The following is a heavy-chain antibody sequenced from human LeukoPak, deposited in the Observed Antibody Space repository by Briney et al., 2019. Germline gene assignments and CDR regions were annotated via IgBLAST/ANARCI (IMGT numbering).Heavy chain of an antibody. CDR1: GYTLTELA. V-gene: IGHV1-24*01. CDR2: FDPEDGET. J-gene: IGHJ4*02. D-gene: IGHD3-10*01. Sequence: GASVKVSCKVSGYTLTELAMHWVRQAPGKGLEWMGGFDPEDGETIYAQKFRGRVTMTEYTSTDTAYMELGSLRSEDTAMYYCATEVITMVRVYYFDYWGQGTLVTVSS. CDR3: ATEVITMVRVYYFDY.